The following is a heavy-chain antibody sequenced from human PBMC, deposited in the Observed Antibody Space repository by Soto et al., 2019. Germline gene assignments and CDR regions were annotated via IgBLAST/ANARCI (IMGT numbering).Heavy chain of an antibody. CDR3: ARDLSGSGD. V-gene: IGHV3-30-3*01. J-gene: IGHJ4*02. Sequence: QVQLVESGGGVVQPGRSLRLSCAASGFAFSSYAMHWVHQAPGKGLEWVAVISYDGSNKYYADSVKGRFTISRDNSKNTLYLQMNSLRAEDSAVYYCARDLSGSGDWCQRTLVTVSS. CDR2: ISYDGSNK. D-gene: IGHD3-10*01. CDR1: GFAFSSYA.